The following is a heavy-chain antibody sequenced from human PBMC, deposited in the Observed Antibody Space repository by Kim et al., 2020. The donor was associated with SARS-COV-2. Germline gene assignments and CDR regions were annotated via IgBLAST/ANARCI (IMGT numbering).Heavy chain of an antibody. J-gene: IGHJ4*02. D-gene: IGHD3-22*01. V-gene: IGHV1-3*01. Sequence: ASVKVSCKASGYTFTSYAMHWVRQAPGQRLEWMGWINAGNGNTKYSQKFQGRVTITRDTSASTAYMELSSLRSEDTAVYYCARTYYYDSSGYYIPAYYWGQGTLVTVSS. CDR2: INAGNGNT. CDR3: ARTYYYDSSGYYIPAYY. CDR1: GYTFTSYA.